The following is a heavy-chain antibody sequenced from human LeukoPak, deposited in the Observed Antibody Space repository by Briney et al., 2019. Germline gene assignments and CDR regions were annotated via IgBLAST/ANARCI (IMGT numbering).Heavy chain of an antibody. Sequence: GGSLRLSCAASGFTFSSYWMSWVRQAPGKGLEWVANIKQDGTEKYYVDSVKGRFTISRDNAKTTLYLQMNSLRAEDTAVYYCARAEGSRYFHYWGQGTLVTVSS. D-gene: IGHD6-13*01. CDR1: GFTFSSYW. CDR3: ARAEGSRYFHY. J-gene: IGHJ4*02. CDR2: IKQDGTEK. V-gene: IGHV3-7*01.